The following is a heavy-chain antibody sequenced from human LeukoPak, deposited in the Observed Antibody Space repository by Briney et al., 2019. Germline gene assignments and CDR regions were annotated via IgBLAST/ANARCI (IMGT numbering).Heavy chain of an antibody. Sequence: PGRSLRLSCAASGFTFSSYGMHWVRQAPGKGLEWVAVISYDGSNKYYADSVKGRFTISRDNSKNTLYLQMNSLRAEDTAVYYCAKDTSSPIAVAGTWSGLDYWGQGTLVTVSS. J-gene: IGHJ4*02. CDR2: ISYDGSNK. V-gene: IGHV3-30*18. CDR1: GFTFSSYG. D-gene: IGHD6-19*01. CDR3: AKDTSSPIAVAGTWSGLDY.